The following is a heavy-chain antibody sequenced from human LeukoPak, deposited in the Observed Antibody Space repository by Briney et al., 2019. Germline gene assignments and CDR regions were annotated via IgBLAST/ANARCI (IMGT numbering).Heavy chain of an antibody. CDR2: ISYDGSNK. CDR1: GFTFSSYG. V-gene: IGHV3-30*18. J-gene: IGHJ4*02. CDR3: AKAQPGPDFWSGRASDY. D-gene: IGHD3-3*01. Sequence: GGSLRLSCAASGFTFSSYGMHWVRQAPGKGLEWVAVISYDGSNKYYADSVKGRFTISRDNSKNTLYLQMNSLRAEDTAVYYCAKAQPGPDFWSGRASDYWGQGTLVTVSS.